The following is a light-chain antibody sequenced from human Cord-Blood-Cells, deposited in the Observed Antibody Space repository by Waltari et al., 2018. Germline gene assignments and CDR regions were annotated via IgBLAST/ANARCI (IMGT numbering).Light chain of an antibody. CDR1: SSDVGGYNY. CDR3: SSYAGSNNVV. V-gene: IGLV2-8*01. CDR2: EVS. J-gene: IGLJ2*01. Sequence: QSALTQPPSASGSPGQSVTIPCTGTSSDVGGYNYVSWYQQHPGKAPKLMIYEVSKRPAGVLVRFSGSKSGNTASLTVSGLQAEDEADYYCSSYAGSNNVVFGGGTKLTVL.